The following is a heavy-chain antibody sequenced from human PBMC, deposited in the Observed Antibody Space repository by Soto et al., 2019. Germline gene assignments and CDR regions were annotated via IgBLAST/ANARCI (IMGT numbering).Heavy chain of an antibody. D-gene: IGHD2-21*02. J-gene: IGHJ2*01. CDR3: ARHALQYCGGDCYLLPYFDL. V-gene: IGHV3-73*02. CDR2: IRSKANNYAT. Sequence: EVQLVESGGGLVQPGGSLKLSCAASGFTFSGSAMHWVRQASGKGLEWVGRIRSKANNYATVYAASVKGRFTISRDDSKNPAKLQINSLKTEDPAVYYCARHALQYCGGDCYLLPYFDLWGRGTLVTVSS. CDR1: GFTFSGSA.